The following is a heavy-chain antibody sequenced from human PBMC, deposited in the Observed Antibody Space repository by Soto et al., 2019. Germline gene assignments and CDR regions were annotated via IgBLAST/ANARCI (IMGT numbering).Heavy chain of an antibody. CDR3: AGTTSHHWLYLDV. J-gene: IGHJ6*03. Sequence: SQTLSLTCAISGDSVSSNSAAWNWIRLSTTRSLKWLARTYYRSRWYNDYAVSVRSRITVNAVTSKNQFSLQLTSVTPEDTAIYYCAGTTSHHWLYLDVWGRGTTVTVSS. D-gene: IGHD1-1*01. CDR1: GDSVSSNSAA. CDR2: TYYRSRWYN. V-gene: IGHV6-1*01.